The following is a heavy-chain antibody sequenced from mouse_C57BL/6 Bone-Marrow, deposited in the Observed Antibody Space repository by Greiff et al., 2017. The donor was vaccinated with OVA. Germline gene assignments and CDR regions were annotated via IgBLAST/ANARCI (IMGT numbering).Heavy chain of an antibody. D-gene: IGHD2-1*01. V-gene: IGHV1-63*01. J-gene: IGHJ2*01. Sequence: QVQLQQSGAELVRPGTSVKMSCKASGYTFTNYWIGWAKQRPGHGLEWIGDIYPGGGYTNYNEKFKGKATLTADKSSSTAYMQFSSLTSEDSAIYYCARRGNDYGNYPEDWGQGTTVTVSS. CDR2: IYPGGGYT. CDR3: ARRGNDYGNYPED. CDR1: GYTFTNYW.